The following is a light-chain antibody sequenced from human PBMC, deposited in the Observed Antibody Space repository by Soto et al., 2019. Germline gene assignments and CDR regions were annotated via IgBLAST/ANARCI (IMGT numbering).Light chain of an antibody. CDR3: QQYTGPPTT. J-gene: IGKJ5*01. CDR2: GAS. Sequence: EIMMTQSPVTLSLSPGERATLSCMASQTVSSNYLAWCQQRPGQAPRLLIYGASTRAAGIPDRFSGSGSGTDFTLTLTRLEPEDSAVYFCQQYTGPPTTFGQGTRLEI. CDR1: QTVSSNY. V-gene: IGKV3-20*01.